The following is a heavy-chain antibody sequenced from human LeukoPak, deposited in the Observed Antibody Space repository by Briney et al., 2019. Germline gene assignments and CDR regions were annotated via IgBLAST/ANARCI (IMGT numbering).Heavy chain of an antibody. D-gene: IGHD5-18*01. CDR1: GYSFSSNW. J-gene: IGHJ4*02. Sequence: GESLKISCKASGYSFSSNWIGWVRQMPETRLEWMGIIYPGDSDTRYSPSFQGQVTISADKSISTAYLQWSSLKASDTAMYYCAGGGGQLWWTYWGQGTLVIVSS. CDR2: IYPGDSDT. V-gene: IGHV5-51*01. CDR3: AGGGGQLWWTY.